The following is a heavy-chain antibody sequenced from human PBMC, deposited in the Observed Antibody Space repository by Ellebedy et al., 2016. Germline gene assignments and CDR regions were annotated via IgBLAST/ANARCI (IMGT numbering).Heavy chain of an antibody. D-gene: IGHD2-2*01. V-gene: IGHV3-7*03. Sequence: GESLKISXAASGFTFSSYWMSWVRQAPGKGLEWVANIKQDGSEKYYVDSVKGRFTISRDNAKNSLYLQMNSLRAEDTAVYYCARDHWYQLLIAYYYGMDVWGQGTTVTVSS. CDR2: IKQDGSEK. J-gene: IGHJ6*02. CDR3: ARDHWYQLLIAYYYGMDV. CDR1: GFTFSSYW.